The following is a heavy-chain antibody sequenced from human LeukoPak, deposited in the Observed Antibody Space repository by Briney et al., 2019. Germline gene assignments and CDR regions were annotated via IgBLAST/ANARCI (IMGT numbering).Heavy chain of an antibody. Sequence: VASAKVSCKASGGTFSSYAISWVRQAPGQGLEWMRGIIPIFGTANYAQKFQGRVTITADESTSTAYMELSSLRSEDTAVYYCARGGDVDTAMVNFDYWGQGTLVTVSS. J-gene: IGHJ4*02. CDR1: GGTFSSYA. D-gene: IGHD5-18*01. CDR3: ARGGDVDTAMVNFDY. V-gene: IGHV1-69*01. CDR2: IIPIFGTA.